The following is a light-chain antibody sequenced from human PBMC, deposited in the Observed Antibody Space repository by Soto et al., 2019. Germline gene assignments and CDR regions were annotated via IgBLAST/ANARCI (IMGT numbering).Light chain of an antibody. CDR1: RSDIGGYNF. V-gene: IGLV2-8*01. CDR2: EVS. CDR3: QSYDSSLSGSRV. J-gene: IGLJ3*02. Sequence: QSALTQPPSASGSLGQSVTISCTGTRSDIGGYNFVSWYRQSPGKAPKVVIDEVSKRPSGVPDRFSGSKSGNTASLTVSGLQADDEADYYCQSYDSSLSGSRVFGGGTKLTVL.